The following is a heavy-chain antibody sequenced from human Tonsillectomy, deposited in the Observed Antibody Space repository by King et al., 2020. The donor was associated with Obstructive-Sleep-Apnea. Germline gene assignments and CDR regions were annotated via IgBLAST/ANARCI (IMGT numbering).Heavy chain of an antibody. Sequence: VQLVESGGGLVQPGGSLRLSCAASGFTFSIYDMHWVRQATGKGLEWVCTISTAGDTYYPDSVKGRFTISRENAKNSLFLQMNTLRAEDTAVYYCARDKGKELPLPGLYSLDVWGQGTTVTVSS. V-gene: IGHV3-13*04. CDR1: GFTFSIYD. CDR3: ARDKGKELPLPGLYSLDV. D-gene: IGHD1-7*01. J-gene: IGHJ6*02. CDR2: ISTAGDT.